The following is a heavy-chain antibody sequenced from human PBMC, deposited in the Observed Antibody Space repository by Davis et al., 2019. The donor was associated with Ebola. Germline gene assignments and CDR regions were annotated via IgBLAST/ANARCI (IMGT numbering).Heavy chain of an antibody. CDR2: ISYDGSNT. CDR3: ARDRRQQPPI. CDR1: GFTFSSFA. V-gene: IGHV3-30-3*01. D-gene: IGHD5-18*01. Sequence: GESLKISCAASGFTFSSFAMHWVRQAPGKGLEWVAVISYDGSNTYYADSVKGRFTISRDNSKNTLYLQMNSLRAEDTAVYYCARDRRQQPPIWGQGTLVTVSS. J-gene: IGHJ4*02.